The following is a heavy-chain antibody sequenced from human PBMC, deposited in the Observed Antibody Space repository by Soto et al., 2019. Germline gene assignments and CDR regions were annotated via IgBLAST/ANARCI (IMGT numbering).Heavy chain of an antibody. J-gene: IGHJ6*03. V-gene: IGHV1-18*01. CDR1: GYSFTNYG. CDR2: ISAFNGNT. CDR3: ARDRGVAPPVAGNTHYYYYMDV. D-gene: IGHD6-19*01. Sequence: QDQFLQSGAEVKKPGASVTVSCKASGYSFTNYGITWVQQAPGQGLEWMGWISAFNGNTHYAQKLQGRVTMTTDASTSTAYMQLRCLRSDDTAVYYCARDRGVAPPVAGNTHYYYYMDVWGKGTTVTGSS.